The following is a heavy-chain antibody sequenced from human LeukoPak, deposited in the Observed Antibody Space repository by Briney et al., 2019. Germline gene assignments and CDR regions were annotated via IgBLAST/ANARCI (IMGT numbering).Heavy chain of an antibody. CDR1: GGSIGRGGFH. CDR2: IFYSGST. J-gene: IGHJ5*01. Sequence: SGTLSLTCTVSGGSIGRGGFHWTWIRQHPGKGLEWIGYIFYSGSTSYNPSLKSRVIMSVDTSKNQFSLKLNSVTAADTAVYYCVRDLLGPFDSWGQGTLVTVSS. CDR3: VRDLLGPFDS. V-gene: IGHV4-31*03.